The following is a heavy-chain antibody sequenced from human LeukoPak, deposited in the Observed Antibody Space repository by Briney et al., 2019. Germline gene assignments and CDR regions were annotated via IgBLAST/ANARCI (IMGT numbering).Heavy chain of an antibody. Sequence: ASVKVSCKASGYTFTSYDINWVRQATGRGLEWMGWMDPNSGNAGFALKFQGRVTMTRNTPISTASMELSSLRSDDTAVYYCARGLLTQRDGYKTLYYWGQGSLVTVSS. CDR2: MDPNSGNA. V-gene: IGHV1-8*01. CDR3: ARGLLTQRDGYKTLYY. J-gene: IGHJ4*02. D-gene: IGHD5-24*01. CDR1: GYTFTSYD.